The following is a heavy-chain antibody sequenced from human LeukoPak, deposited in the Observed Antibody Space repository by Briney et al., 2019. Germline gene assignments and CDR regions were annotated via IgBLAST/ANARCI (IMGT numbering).Heavy chain of an antibody. CDR3: AREVYYGSGRAFDI. D-gene: IGHD3-10*01. CDR1: GYTFTGYY. Sequence: ASVKVSCKASGYTFTGYYMHWVRQAPGQGLEWMGWINPNSGGTNYAQKFQGRVTMTRDTSIGTAYMELSRLRSDDTAVYYCAREVYYGSGRAFDIWGQGTMVTVSS. V-gene: IGHV1-2*02. J-gene: IGHJ3*02. CDR2: INPNSGGT.